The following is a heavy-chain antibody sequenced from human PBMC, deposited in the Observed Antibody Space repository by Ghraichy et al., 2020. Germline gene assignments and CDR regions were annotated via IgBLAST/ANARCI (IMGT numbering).Heavy chain of an antibody. CDR1: GFSLSTSGVG. CDR2: IYWDDDK. J-gene: IGHJ4*02. Sequence: SGPTLVKPTQTLTLTCTFSGFSLSTSGVGVGWIRQPPGKALEWLALIYWDDDKRYSPSLKSRLPITKDTSKNQVVLQMTNMDPVDTATYYCAHRRRYYDILTGYYLYYFDYWGQGTLVTVSS. D-gene: IGHD3-9*01. CDR3: AHRRRYYDILTGYYLYYFDY. V-gene: IGHV2-5*02.